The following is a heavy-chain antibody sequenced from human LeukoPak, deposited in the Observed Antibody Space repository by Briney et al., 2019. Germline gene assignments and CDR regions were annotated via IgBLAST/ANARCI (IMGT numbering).Heavy chain of an antibody. Sequence: GGSLRLSCAASGFTFSSYSMNWVRQAPGKGLGWVSYISSSSSTIYYADSVKGRFTISRDNAKNSLYLQMNSLRAEDTAVYYCAKDLLEWSSGAYYFDYWGQGTLVTVSS. CDR2: ISSSSSTI. V-gene: IGHV3-48*01. CDR1: GFTFSSYS. CDR3: AKDLLEWSSGAYYFDY. J-gene: IGHJ4*02. D-gene: IGHD3-3*01.